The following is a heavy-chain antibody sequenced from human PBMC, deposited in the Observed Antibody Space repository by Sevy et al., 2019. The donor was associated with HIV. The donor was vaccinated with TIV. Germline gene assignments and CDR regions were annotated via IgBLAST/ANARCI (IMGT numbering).Heavy chain of an antibody. D-gene: IGHD1-26*01. Sequence: GGSLRLSCAASGFTPSTYGMHWVRQAPGKGLEWVAVIGYDGNNKYYADSVKGRFTISRDNSKNTLFLQMDSLRAEDTAVYYCARDPRMYGYYLLAYFDYWGQGALVTVSS. CDR1: GFTPSTYG. V-gene: IGHV3-33*01. CDR2: IGYDGNNK. J-gene: IGHJ4*02. CDR3: ARDPRMYGYYLLAYFDY.